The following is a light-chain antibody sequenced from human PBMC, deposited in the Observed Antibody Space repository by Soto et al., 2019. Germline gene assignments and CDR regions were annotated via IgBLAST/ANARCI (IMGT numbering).Light chain of an antibody. CDR3: HQSNVWWT. CDR1: QSVSNN. J-gene: IGKJ1*01. Sequence: EIVMTQSPATLSVSPGERATLSCRASQSVSNNLAWYQQKPGQAPRLLIYGASTRATGIPARFSGSGSGTEFTLTISSLQSEDFAVYYCHQSNVWWTFGQGTKVEIK. CDR2: GAS. V-gene: IGKV3-15*01.